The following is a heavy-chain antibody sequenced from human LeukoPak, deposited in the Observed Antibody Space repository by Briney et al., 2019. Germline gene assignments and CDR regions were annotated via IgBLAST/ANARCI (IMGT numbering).Heavy chain of an antibody. Sequence: GGSLRLSCAASGFTFSSYGMNWVRQAPGKGLEWVAFIRYDGSNKYYADSVKGRFTISRDNSKNTLYLQMNSLRAEDTAVYYCAKDRPKGDYFDYWGQGTLVTVSS. CDR2: IRYDGSNK. CDR1: GFTFSSYG. CDR3: AKDRPKGDYFDY. V-gene: IGHV3-30*02. J-gene: IGHJ4*02.